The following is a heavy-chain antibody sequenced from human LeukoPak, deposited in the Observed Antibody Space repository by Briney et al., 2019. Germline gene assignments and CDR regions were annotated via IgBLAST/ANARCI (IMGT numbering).Heavy chain of an antibody. CDR3: ARRITYAFDI. D-gene: IGHD3-10*01. CDR1: GGTFSSYA. V-gene: IGHV1-69*05. J-gene: IGHJ3*02. Sequence: ASVKVSCKASGGTFSSYAISWVRQAPGQGLEWMGGIIPIFGTANCAQKFQGRVTITTDESTSTAYMELSSLRSEDTAVYYCARRITYAFDIWGQGTMVTVSS. CDR2: IIPIFGTA.